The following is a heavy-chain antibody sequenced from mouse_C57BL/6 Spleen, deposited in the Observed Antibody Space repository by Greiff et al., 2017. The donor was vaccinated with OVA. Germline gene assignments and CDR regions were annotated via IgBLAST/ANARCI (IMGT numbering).Heavy chain of an antibody. D-gene: IGHD1-1*01. CDR2: IYPRSGNT. V-gene: IGHV1-81*01. Sequence: QVQLQQSGAELARPGASVKLSCKASGYTFTSYGISWVKQRTGQGLEWIGEIYPRSGNTYYNEKFKGKATLTADKSTSTAYMERRSPTSEDAAVYFCGRLSAPVVADYWGQGTTLTVSA. CDR1: GYTFTSYG. CDR3: GRLSAPVVADY. J-gene: IGHJ2*01.